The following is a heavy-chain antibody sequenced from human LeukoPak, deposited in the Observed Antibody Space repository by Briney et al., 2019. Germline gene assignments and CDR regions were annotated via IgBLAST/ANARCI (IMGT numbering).Heavy chain of an antibody. CDR1: GGSISSYY. CDR3: ARGGIAARPPDY. Sequence: SETLSLTCTVSGGSISSYYWSWIRQPPGKGLEWIGEINHSGSTNYNPSLKSRVTISVDTSKNQFPLKLSSVTAADTAVYYCARGGIAARPPDYWGQGTLVTVSS. J-gene: IGHJ4*02. CDR2: INHSGST. V-gene: IGHV4-34*01. D-gene: IGHD6-6*01.